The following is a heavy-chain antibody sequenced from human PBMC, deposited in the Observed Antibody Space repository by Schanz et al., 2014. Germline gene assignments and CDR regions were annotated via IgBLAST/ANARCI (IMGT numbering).Heavy chain of an antibody. Sequence: QVQLVQSGAEVKKPGASVKVSCKASGYTFTSYYMHWFRQAPGQGLEWMGLINPSVGNTNYAQKFRGRVTMTRDTSTSTVYMELSSLTSEDTAVYFCARGPSTGAIDIWGQGTMVTVSS. CDR3: ARGPSTGAIDI. V-gene: IGHV1-46*03. CDR1: GYTFTSYY. J-gene: IGHJ3*02. CDR2: INPSVGNT.